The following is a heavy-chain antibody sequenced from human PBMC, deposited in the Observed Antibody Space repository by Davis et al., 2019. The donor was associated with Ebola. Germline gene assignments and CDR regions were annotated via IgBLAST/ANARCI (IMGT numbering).Heavy chain of an antibody. CDR3: ARSDVGYCSGGSCYPYYYYGMDV. D-gene: IGHD2-15*01. CDR1: GYTFTSYY. CDR2: LNPSGGST. J-gene: IGHJ6*02. V-gene: IGHV1-46*01. Sequence: ASVTVSCKASGYTFTSYYMHWVRQAPGQGLEWMGILNPSGGSTSYVQKFQGRVTMTRDTSTSTVYMELSSLRSEDTAVYYCARSDVGYCSGGSCYPYYYYGMDVWGQGTTVTVSS.